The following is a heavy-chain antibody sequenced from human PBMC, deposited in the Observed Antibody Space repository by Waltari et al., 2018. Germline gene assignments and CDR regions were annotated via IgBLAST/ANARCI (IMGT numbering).Heavy chain of an antibody. CDR1: GGSISSSSYY. CDR3: ARHAGTPGRGYSYGKAYDY. V-gene: IGHV4-39*01. J-gene: IGHJ4*02. CDR2: IYYRGST. Sequence: QLQLQESGPGLVKPSETLSLTCTVSGGSISSSSYYWGWIRQPPGKGLEWIGSIYYRGSTYYNPSLKSRVTISVDTSKNQFSLKLSSVTAADTAVYYCARHAGTPGRGYSYGKAYDYWGQGTLVTVSS. D-gene: IGHD5-18*01.